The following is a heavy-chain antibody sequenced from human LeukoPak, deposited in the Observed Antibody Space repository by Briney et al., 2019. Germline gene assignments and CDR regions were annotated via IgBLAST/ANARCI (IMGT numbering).Heavy chain of an antibody. J-gene: IGHJ4*02. CDR3: ARDQGWYYDSSWVFDY. D-gene: IGHD3-22*01. V-gene: IGHV4-61*02. CDR1: GGSISSGSYY. Sequence: PSQTLSLTCTVSGGSISSGSYYWSWIRQPAGKGLEWIGRIYTSGSTNYHPSLKSRVTISVDTSKNQFSLKLSSVTAADTAVYYCARDQGWYYDSSWVFDYWGQGTLVTVSS. CDR2: IYTSGST.